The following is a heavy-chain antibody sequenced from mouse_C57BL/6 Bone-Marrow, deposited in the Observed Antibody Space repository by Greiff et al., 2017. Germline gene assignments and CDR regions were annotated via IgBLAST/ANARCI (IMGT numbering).Heavy chain of an antibody. CDR2: ISNGGGST. CDR3: AKHPTLDV. D-gene: IGHD6-1*01. J-gene: IGHJ1*03. CDR1: GFTFSDYY. V-gene: IGHV5-12*01. Sequence: EVKLVESGGGLVQPGGSLKLSCAASGFTFSDYYMYWVRQTPEKRLEWVAYISNGGGSTYYPDTVKGRFTISRDNAKNTLYLQMSRLKSEDKAMYYCAKHPTLDVWGTGTTVTVSS.